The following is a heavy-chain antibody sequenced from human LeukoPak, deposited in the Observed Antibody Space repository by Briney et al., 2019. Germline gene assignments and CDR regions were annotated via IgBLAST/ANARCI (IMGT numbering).Heavy chain of an antibody. CDR2: INSDGSRT. D-gene: IGHD5-12*01. J-gene: IGHJ4*02. CDR1: GFTFSSYW. V-gene: IGHV3-74*01. CDR3: ARGGTGYSNTYYVD. Sequence: GGSLRLSCAASGFTFSSYWMHWVRQAPGKGLMWVSHINSDGSRTSYADSVKGRFTISRDNAKNTLDLQMNSLRAEDTAVYYCARGGTGYSNTYYVDWGQGALVTVSS.